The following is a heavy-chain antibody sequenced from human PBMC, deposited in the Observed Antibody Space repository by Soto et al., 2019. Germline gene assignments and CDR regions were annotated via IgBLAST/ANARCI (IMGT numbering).Heavy chain of an antibody. J-gene: IGHJ4*02. CDR1: GFTFSSYA. CDR3: ATYSDYDSSGYYTGIGFY. V-gene: IGHV3-30-3*01. D-gene: IGHD3-22*01. Sequence: GGSLRLSCAASGFTFSSYAMHWVRQAPGKGLEWVAVISYDGSNKYYADSVKGRFTISRDNSKNTLYLQMNSLRAEDTAVYYCATYSDYDSSGYYTGIGFYWGQGTLVTVSS. CDR2: ISYDGSNK.